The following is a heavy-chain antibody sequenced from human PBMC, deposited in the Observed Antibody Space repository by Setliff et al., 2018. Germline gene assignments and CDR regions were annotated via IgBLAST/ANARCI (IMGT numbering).Heavy chain of an antibody. CDR3: AKNGFGVVALGVNNWFDP. V-gene: IGHV3-23*01. Sequence: WGSLRLSCAASGFTFSSYAMTWVRQAPGKGLEWVSGISGSGGSTYYVDSVKGRFTISRDNSKNTLYLQMNSLRAEDTAVYYCAKNGFGVVALGVNNWFDPWGQGTLVTVSS. CDR2: ISGSGGST. J-gene: IGHJ5*02. D-gene: IGHD3-10*01. CDR1: GFTFSSYA.